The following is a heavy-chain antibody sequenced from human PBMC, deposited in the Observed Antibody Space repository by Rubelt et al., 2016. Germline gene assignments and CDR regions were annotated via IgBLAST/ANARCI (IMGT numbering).Heavy chain of an antibody. CDR1: GFTFSSYG. CDR2: IWYDGSNK. CDR3: ARENYYYDSSGYLD. Sequence: GGVVQPGRSLRLSCAASGFTFSSYGMHWVRQAPGKGLEWVAVIWYDGSNKYYADSVKGRFTISRDNSKNTLYLQMNSLRAEDTAVYYCARENYYYDSSGYLDWGQGTLVTVSS. V-gene: IGHV3-33*01. D-gene: IGHD3-22*01. J-gene: IGHJ4*02.